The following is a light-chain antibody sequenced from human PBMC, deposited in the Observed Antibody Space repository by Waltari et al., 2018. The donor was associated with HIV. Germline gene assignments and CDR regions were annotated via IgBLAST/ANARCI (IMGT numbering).Light chain of an antibody. CDR2: GAS. Sequence: EIVLTQSPGTLSLSPGARATLSCRASQSVSSSYLAWYQQKPGQAPRLLISGASSRATGIPDRFSGSGSGTDFTLTISRLEPEDFAVYYCQQYGSSPRTFGGGTKVEIK. J-gene: IGKJ4*01. V-gene: IGKV3-20*01. CDR3: QQYGSSPRT. CDR1: QSVSSSY.